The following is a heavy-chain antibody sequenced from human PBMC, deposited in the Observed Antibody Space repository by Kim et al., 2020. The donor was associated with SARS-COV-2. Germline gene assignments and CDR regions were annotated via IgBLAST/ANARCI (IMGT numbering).Heavy chain of an antibody. CDR1: GFTFSSYA. V-gene: IGHV3-30*04. J-gene: IGHJ4*02. CDR3: ARGSGYTSGSPDY. CDR2: ISYDGSNK. D-gene: IGHD3-10*01. Sequence: GGSLRLSCAASGFTFSSYAMHWVRQAPGKGLEWVAVISYDGSNKYYADSVKGRFTISRDNSKNTLYLQMNSLRAEDTAVYYCARGSGYTSGSPDYWGQGTLVTVSS.